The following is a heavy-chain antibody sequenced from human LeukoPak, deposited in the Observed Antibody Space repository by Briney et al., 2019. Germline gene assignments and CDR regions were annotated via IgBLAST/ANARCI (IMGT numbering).Heavy chain of an antibody. CDR2: ISSSSSYI. D-gene: IGHD3-22*01. CDR1: GFTFSSYS. CDR3: ANFGGDYYDSSGYYRHDAFDI. Sequence: GGSLRLSCAASGFTFSSYSMNWVRQAPGKGLEWVSSISSSSSYIYYADSVKGRFTISRDNAKNSLYLQMNSLRAEDTAVYYCANFGGDYYDSSGYYRHDAFDIWGQGTMVTVSS. V-gene: IGHV3-21*01. J-gene: IGHJ3*02.